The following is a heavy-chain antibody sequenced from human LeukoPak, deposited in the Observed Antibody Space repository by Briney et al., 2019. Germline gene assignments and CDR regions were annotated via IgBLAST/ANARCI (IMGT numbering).Heavy chain of an antibody. Sequence: RPGRSLRLSCAASGFTFDDSGMSWVRQAPGKGLEWVSGINWNGDNTGYADSVKGRFTISRDNAKNSLYLQMNSLRAEDTAFYYCAREVPLDYGDFSYFDYWGQGTLVTVSS. J-gene: IGHJ4*02. D-gene: IGHD4-17*01. CDR1: GFTFDDSG. CDR2: INWNGDNT. V-gene: IGHV3-20*04. CDR3: AREVPLDYGDFSYFDY.